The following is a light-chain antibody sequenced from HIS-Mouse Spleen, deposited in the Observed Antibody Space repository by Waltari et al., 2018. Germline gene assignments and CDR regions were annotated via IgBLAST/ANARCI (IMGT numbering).Light chain of an antibody. CDR3: SSYTSSSTLV. CDR1: SSDVGGYNY. J-gene: IGLJ3*02. V-gene: IGLV2-14*03. Sequence: QSALTQPASVSGSPGQSITISCTGTSSDVGGYNYVSLYQQHPGKAPKLMIYDVSNRTAGLSNRFSGSQCGHTASLTISGLQAEDEADYYCSSYTSSSTLVFGGGTKLTVL. CDR2: DVS.